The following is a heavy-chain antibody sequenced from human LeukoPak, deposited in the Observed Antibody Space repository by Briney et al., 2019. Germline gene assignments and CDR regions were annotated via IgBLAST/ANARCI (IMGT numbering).Heavy chain of an antibody. Sequence: SETLSLTCTVSGGSISSYYWGWIRQPPGKGLEWIRSMYYSGSTYYNPSLKSRVTISVDTSKNQFSLKLSSVTAADTAVYYCARHLYGATVAWYFDLWGRGTLVTVSS. CDR1: GGSISSYY. V-gene: IGHV4-39*01. D-gene: IGHD4-23*01. CDR2: MYYSGST. CDR3: ARHLYGATVAWYFDL. J-gene: IGHJ2*01.